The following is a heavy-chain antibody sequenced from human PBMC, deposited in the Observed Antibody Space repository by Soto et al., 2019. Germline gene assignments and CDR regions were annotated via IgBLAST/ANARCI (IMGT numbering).Heavy chain of an antibody. V-gene: IGHV1-18*04. CDR1: GYTFTSYG. CDR3: ARHDSSGYVDY. Sequence: ASVKVSCKASGYTFTSYGISWVRQAPGQGLEWMGWISAYNGDTNYAQKLQGRVTMTTDASTSTAYMGLRSLRSDDTAVYYCARHDSSGYVDYWGQGTLVTVSS. CDR2: ISAYNGDT. J-gene: IGHJ4*02. D-gene: IGHD3-22*01.